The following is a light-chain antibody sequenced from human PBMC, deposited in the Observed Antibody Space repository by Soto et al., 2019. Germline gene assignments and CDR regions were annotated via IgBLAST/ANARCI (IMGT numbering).Light chain of an antibody. Sequence: EIVLTQSPATLSLSPGERAILSCRASQSVCTYLAWYQQKPGQAPRLLIYDASNRATGIPARFGGSGSGTDFTLTINSLEPEDFAVYYCQQYGSSPVTFGQGTKVDI. CDR1: QSVCTY. CDR2: DAS. J-gene: IGKJ1*01. CDR3: QQYGSSPVT. V-gene: IGKV3-11*01.